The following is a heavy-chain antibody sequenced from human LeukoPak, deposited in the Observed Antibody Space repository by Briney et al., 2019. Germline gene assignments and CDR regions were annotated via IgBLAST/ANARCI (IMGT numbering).Heavy chain of an antibody. CDR3: ARGFPSQSYYYDSSGHADY. CDR2: MNHNSGNT. D-gene: IGHD3-22*01. J-gene: IGHJ4*02. Sequence: ASVKVSCKASGYTFTSYDINWVRQAAGQGLEWMGWMNHNSGNTGYAQKFQGRVTMTRNTSISTAYMELSSLRSEDTAVYYCARGFPSQSYYYDSSGHADYWGQGTLVTVSS. V-gene: IGHV1-8*01. CDR1: GYTFTSYD.